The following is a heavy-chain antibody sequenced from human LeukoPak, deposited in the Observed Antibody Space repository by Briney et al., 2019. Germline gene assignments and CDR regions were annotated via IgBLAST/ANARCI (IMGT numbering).Heavy chain of an antibody. J-gene: IGHJ4*02. CDR2: IYYSGST. CDR3: AKDLKEGFCSTTSCYGIDS. V-gene: IGHV4-59*01. D-gene: IGHD2-2*01. CDR1: GGSISSYY. Sequence: PSETLSLTCTVSGGSISSYYWSWIRQPPGKGLEWIGYIYYSGSTYYNPSLRSRVTISVDTSKNQSSLKLSSVTAADTALYYCAKDLKEGFCSTTSCYGIDSWGQGTLVTVSS.